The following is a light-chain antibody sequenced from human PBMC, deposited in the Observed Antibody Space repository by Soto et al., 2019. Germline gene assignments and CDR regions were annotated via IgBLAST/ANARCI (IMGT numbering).Light chain of an antibody. V-gene: IGLV2-8*01. CDR3: SSYAGSNNLGV. Sequence: QSALTQPPSVSGSPGQSVTISCTGTSSDVGGYNYVSWYQQHPGKAPKLIIYEVSQRPSGVPDRFSGSKSGNTASLTVSGLQAEDEADYYCSSYAGSNNLGVFGGGTQLTVL. CDR1: SSDVGGYNY. J-gene: IGLJ2*01. CDR2: EVS.